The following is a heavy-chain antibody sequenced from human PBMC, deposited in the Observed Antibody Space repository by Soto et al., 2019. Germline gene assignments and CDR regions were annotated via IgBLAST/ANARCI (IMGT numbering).Heavy chain of an antibody. J-gene: IGHJ6*02. CDR2: IIPIFTQT. CDR3: ARGGVGAAGGMDV. D-gene: IGHD1-26*01. V-gene: IGHV1-69*08. CDR1: GYTFTIYT. Sequence: QVQLVQSGAEVKKPGSSVKVSCKSSGYTFTIYTVTWVRQAPGQGLEWMGRIIPIFTQTNYAQKFQDRVTFTADKSTSTVYMELSGLRYEDAAVYYCARGGVGAAGGMDVWGQGTTVTVSS.